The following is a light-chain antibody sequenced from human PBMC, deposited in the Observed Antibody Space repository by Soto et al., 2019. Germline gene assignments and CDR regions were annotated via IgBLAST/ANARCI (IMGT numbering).Light chain of an antibody. Sequence: EIVLTQSPGTLSLSPGERATLSCRASQSVRSRYLAWYQQKPGQAPRLLIYGASSRATGIPDRFSGSGSETDFTLTISRLEPEDFAVYYCHQYGSSPSTFGQGTRV. CDR2: GAS. J-gene: IGKJ1*01. CDR1: QSVRSRY. V-gene: IGKV3-20*01. CDR3: HQYGSSPST.